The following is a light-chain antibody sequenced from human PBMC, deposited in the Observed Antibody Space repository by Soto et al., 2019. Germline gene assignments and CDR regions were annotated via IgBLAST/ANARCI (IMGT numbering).Light chain of an antibody. V-gene: IGKV1-5*01. Sequence: DFQMTQSPATLSASVGDRVTITCRASQNISSRLAWFQQKPGKAPQLLIYDASSLESGVPQRFSGSGSGTEFTLTISSLQTYDFSTCYCQQYHSYWTFGQGTKVE. CDR1: QNISSR. J-gene: IGKJ1*01. CDR2: DAS. CDR3: QQYHSYWT.